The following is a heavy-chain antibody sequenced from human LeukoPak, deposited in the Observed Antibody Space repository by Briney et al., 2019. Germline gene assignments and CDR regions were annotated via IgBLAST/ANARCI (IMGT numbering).Heavy chain of an antibody. CDR3: ARSLGDD. CDR2: INQYGSEK. Sequence: GGSLRLSCAVSGLTFSRYWMTWVRQAPGKGLEWVASINQYGSEKYYVDSVKGRFTISRDNAKNSVSLQMNSLRAEDTAVYYCARSLGDDWGQGTLVTLSS. J-gene: IGHJ4*02. V-gene: IGHV3-7*01. CDR1: GLTFSRYW. D-gene: IGHD3-16*01.